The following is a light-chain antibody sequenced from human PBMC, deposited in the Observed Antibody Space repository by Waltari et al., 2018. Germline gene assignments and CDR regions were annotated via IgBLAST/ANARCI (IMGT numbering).Light chain of an antibody. CDR1: SSDVGSYNL. CDR2: EDS. V-gene: IGLV2-23*01. J-gene: IGLJ3*02. Sequence: QSALTQPASVSGSPGQSITIYCPGTSSDVGSYNLVSWYQQHPGQAPKLMIYEDSKRPSGVSNRFSGSKSGNTASLTISGLQAEDEANYYCCSYAGSSIWVFGGGTELTVL. CDR3: CSYAGSSIWV.